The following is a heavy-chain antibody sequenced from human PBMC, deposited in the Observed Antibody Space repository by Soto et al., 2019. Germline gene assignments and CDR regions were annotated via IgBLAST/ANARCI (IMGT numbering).Heavy chain of an antibody. D-gene: IGHD2-2*02. Sequence: APVKVSWKGSGYTFTSYGISWVRQAPGQGLEWMGWISAYNGNTNYAQKLQGRVTMTTDTSTSTAYMELRSLRSDDTAVYYCARDRAIPGSFDYWGQGTLVTVSS. V-gene: IGHV1-18*01. CDR3: ARDRAIPGSFDY. CDR2: ISAYNGNT. J-gene: IGHJ4*02. CDR1: GYTFTSYG.